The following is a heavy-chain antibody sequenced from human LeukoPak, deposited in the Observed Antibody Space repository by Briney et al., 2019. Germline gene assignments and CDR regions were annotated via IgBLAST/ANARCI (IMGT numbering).Heavy chain of an antibody. Sequence: GGSLRLSCTASGFAFSTYGMHWVRQASGKGLEWVGRIRSKANSYATAYAASVKGRFTISRDDSKNTAYLQMNSLKTEDTAVYYCTSSGYDNYWGQGTLVTVSS. D-gene: IGHD5-12*01. CDR1: GFAFSTYG. CDR2: IRSKANSYAT. CDR3: TSSGYDNY. V-gene: IGHV3-73*01. J-gene: IGHJ4*02.